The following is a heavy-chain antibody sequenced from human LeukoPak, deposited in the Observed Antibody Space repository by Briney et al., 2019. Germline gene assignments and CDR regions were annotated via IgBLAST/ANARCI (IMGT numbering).Heavy chain of an antibody. J-gene: IGHJ3*01. D-gene: IGHD4-23*01. CDR1: GYTLNTYG. V-gene: IGHV1-18*01. CDR3: ARDLYRGNSGAFDL. CDR2: ISSYNGNT. Sequence: GASVKVSCKASGYTLNTYGVSWVRQAPGQGLEWMGWISSYNGNTNYAQNLQGRVTMTTDTSTSTAYMELRSLRSDDTAVYYCARDLYRGNSGAFDLWGQGTMVTVSS.